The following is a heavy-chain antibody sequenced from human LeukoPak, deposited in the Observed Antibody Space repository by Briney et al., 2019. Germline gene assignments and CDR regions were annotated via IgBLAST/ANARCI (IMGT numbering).Heavy chain of an antibody. D-gene: IGHD6-19*01. CDR2: ISSSSSTI. J-gene: IGHJ4*02. Sequence: PGGSLRLSCAASGFTFSSYSMNWVRQAPGKGLEWVSYISSSSSTIYYADSVKGRFTISRDNAKNSLYLQMNSLRAEDTAVYYCARGGGGYSSGWYDYWGQGTLVTVSS. CDR3: ARGGGGYSSGWYDY. V-gene: IGHV3-48*04. CDR1: GFTFSSYS.